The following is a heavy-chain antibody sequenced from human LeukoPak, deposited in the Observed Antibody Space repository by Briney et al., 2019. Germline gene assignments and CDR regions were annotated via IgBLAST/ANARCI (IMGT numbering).Heavy chain of an antibody. V-gene: IGHV6-1*01. CDR1: GDSVSSNSAA. CDR2: TYYRSKWYD. J-gene: IGHJ5*02. Sequence: SQTLSLTCAISGDSVSSNSAAWNWIRQSPSRGLEWLGWTYYRSKWYDGYALSVKSRITFSPDASKNQFSLQLNSVTPEDTAVYYCAREPTYYDFWSGYDHHGWFDPWGQGTLVTVSS. CDR3: AREPTYYDFWSGYDHHGWFDP. D-gene: IGHD3-3*01.